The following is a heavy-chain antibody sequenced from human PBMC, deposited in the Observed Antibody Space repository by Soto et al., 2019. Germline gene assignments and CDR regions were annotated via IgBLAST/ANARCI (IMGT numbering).Heavy chain of an antibody. V-gene: IGHV1-46*01. J-gene: IGHJ4*02. CDR2: INPRDDTT. D-gene: IGHD1-1*01. CDR1: GYTFTNNY. CDR3: ARVRQGRGRDDY. Sequence: QVQLVQSGAEIKRPGASVRISCKTSGYTFTNNYIHWVRQAPGQGLEWMGIINPRDDTTYYTQTFQGRVTMTRDTSTSTVYMELSSLRSEDTAVYYCARVRQGRGRDDYWGQGTLVTVLS.